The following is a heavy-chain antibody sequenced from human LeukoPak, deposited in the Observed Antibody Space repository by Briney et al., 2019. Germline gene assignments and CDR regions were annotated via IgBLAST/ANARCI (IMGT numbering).Heavy chain of an antibody. D-gene: IGHD3-16*01. V-gene: IGHV3-30*02. CDR2: IRYDGSNK. J-gene: IGHJ4*02. CDR1: GFTFSSYG. CDR3: ARDFWGVSNPNYFDY. Sequence: GGSLRLSCAASGFTFSSYGMHWVRQAPGKGLEWVAFIRYDGSNKDYADSVKGRFTISRDNSKNTLYLQMNSLRAEDTAVYYCARDFWGVSNPNYFDYWGQGTLVTVSS.